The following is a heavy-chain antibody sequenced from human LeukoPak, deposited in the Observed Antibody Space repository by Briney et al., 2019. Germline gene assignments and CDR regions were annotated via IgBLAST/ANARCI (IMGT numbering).Heavy chain of an antibody. Sequence: PGGSLRLSCAASGFTFSSYGMNWVRQAPGKGPGKGLEWVSYISSSGSTIYYADSAKGRFTISRDNAKNSLYLQMNSLRAEDTAVYYCARSPTGSGWYYFDYWGQGTLVTVSS. D-gene: IGHD6-13*01. CDR3: ARSPTGSGWYYFDY. V-gene: IGHV3-48*04. J-gene: IGHJ4*02. CDR1: GFTFSSYG. CDR2: ISSSGSTI.